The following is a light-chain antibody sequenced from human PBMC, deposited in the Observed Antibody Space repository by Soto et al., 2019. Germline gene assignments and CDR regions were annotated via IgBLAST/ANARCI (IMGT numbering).Light chain of an antibody. V-gene: IGKV3-11*01. Sequence: EIVLTQSPATLSLSPGERVTLSCRASQSVSSYLAWYQQKPGQAPRLLIYDASNRATGIPARFSGSGSGTDFTLTISSLEPEDFAVYYCHQRSVWPPVTFGGGTKVEIK. CDR3: HQRSVWPPVT. CDR1: QSVSSY. J-gene: IGKJ4*01. CDR2: DAS.